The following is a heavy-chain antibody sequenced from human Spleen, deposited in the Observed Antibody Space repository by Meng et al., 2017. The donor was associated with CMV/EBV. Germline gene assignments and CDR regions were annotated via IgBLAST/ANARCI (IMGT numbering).Heavy chain of an antibody. Sequence: LKISCSASGFTFSNYAMHWVRQAPGRGLECVSTISDDGGRTYYADSVKGRFTISRDNSKNTLYLQMGSLRAEDMAVYYCARGRGGATTRYFDYWGQGTLVTVSS. CDR3: ARGRGGATTRYFDY. J-gene: IGHJ4*02. D-gene: IGHD1-26*01. CDR2: ISDDGGRT. CDR1: GFTFSNYA. V-gene: IGHV3-64*02.